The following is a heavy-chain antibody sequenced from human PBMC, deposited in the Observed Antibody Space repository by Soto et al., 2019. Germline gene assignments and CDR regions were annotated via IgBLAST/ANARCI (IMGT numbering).Heavy chain of an antibody. CDR1: GGSVTSGPNY. D-gene: IGHD2-2*01. V-gene: IGHV4-61*01. CDR3: ARGGERVAMPSGY. CDR2: ISYTGYT. J-gene: IGHJ4*02. Sequence: SETLSLTCTVSGGSVTSGPNYWNWIRQPPGKGLEWIGYISYTGYTKYSPSLKSRVTISVDTSKNQFSLKLSSVTAADTAVYYCARGGERVAMPSGYWGQGTLVTVSS.